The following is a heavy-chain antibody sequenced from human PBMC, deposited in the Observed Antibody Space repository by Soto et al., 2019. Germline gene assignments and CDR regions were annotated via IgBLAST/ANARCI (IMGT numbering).Heavy chain of an antibody. V-gene: IGHV4-59*01. J-gene: IGHJ6*01. Sequence: SETLSLTCTVSGGTIGSYYWSWVRQPPGKGLEWIGHIYYSGSTNYNPSLKSRVTISVDTSKNQFSLKLSSVTAADTAVYYCARASLPGYYYYGMDFWGQGTTVTVSS. CDR1: GGTIGSYY. D-gene: IGHD2-2*01. CDR2: IYYSGST. CDR3: ARASLPGYYYYGMDF.